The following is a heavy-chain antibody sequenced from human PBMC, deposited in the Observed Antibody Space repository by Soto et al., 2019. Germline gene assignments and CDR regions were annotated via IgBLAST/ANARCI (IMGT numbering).Heavy chain of an antibody. CDR3: VREDWHRFDS. CDR2: ISGGASDK. CDR1: GFMFSAYW. Sequence: EVQLVESGGRLVQPGGSLRLSCAASGFMFSAYWMSWFRQDPGKGLECVATISGGASDKFYVDSVKGRFTISRDDSKNTLYLQMNSLRDEDTAVYHCVREDWHRFDSWGQGTLVTVSS. D-gene: IGHD2-21*01. J-gene: IGHJ4*02. V-gene: IGHV3-7*01.